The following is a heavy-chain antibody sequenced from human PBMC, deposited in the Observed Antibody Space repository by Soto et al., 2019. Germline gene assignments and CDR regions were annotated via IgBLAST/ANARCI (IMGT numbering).Heavy chain of an antibody. CDR1: GFVFANFA. CDR2: FKSTDGTT. J-gene: IGHJ4*02. CDR3: ARDPPYRMYYFHY. Sequence: EVQLLESGGGLVQPGGSRRLSCTASGFVFANFAMSWVRQAPGKGLEWVSTFKSTDGTTSYADSVKGRFTISRDNSQNTLYLQMNSLRAEDTAVYYCARDPPYRMYYFHYWGQGTLVTVSS. V-gene: IGHV3-23*01. D-gene: IGHD1-26*01.